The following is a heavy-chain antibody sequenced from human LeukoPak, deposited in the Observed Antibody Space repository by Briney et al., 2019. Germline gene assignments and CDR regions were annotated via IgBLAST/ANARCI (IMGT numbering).Heavy chain of an antibody. CDR3: ANEIRPNDY. V-gene: IGHV3-23*01. CDR1: RFTFSSYG. D-gene: IGHD4-17*01. J-gene: IGHJ4*02. Sequence: GGSLRLSCATSRFTFSSYGMHWVRQAPGKGLEWVSSISISGGETYYADSVKGRFTISRDNSKNTLYLQMNSLRAEDTAVYYCANEIRPNDYWGQGTLVTVSS. CDR2: ISISGGET.